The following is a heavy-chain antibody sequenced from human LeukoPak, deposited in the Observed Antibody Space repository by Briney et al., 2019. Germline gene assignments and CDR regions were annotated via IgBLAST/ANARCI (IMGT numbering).Heavy chain of an antibody. CDR1: GFPFSAYW. D-gene: IGHD3-22*01. V-gene: IGHV3-74*01. Sequence: GGSLRLSCAASGFPFSAYWVHWVRQAPGKGLVWVSRINTDGTYTSYADSVKGRFTISRDNAQNTLFLQMTSLRVEDTALYYCATHYYDSSGPGYWGQGTLVTVSS. CDR3: ATHYYDSSGPGY. J-gene: IGHJ4*02. CDR2: INTDGTYT.